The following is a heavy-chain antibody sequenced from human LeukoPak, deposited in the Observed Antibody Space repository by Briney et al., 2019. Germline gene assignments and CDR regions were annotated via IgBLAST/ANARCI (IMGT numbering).Heavy chain of an antibody. CDR2: IIPIFGTA. Sequence: GASVKVSCKASGGTFSSYAISWVRQAPGQGLEWMGGIIPIFGTANYAQKFQGRVTITADKSTSTAYMELSSLRSEDTAVYYCARVGAGGPRRALDVWGQGTMVTVSS. V-gene: IGHV1-69*06. D-gene: IGHD6-13*01. CDR1: GGTFSSYA. J-gene: IGHJ3*01. CDR3: ARVGAGGPRRALDV.